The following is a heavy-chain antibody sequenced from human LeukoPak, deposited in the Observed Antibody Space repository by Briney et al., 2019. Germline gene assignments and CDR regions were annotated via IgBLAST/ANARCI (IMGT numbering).Heavy chain of an antibody. J-gene: IGHJ5*02. CDR1: GGSISSYY. Sequence: SETLSLTCTVSGGSISSYYWSWIRQPPGKGLEWIGYIYYSGSTNYNPPLKSRVTISVDTSKNQFSLKLSSVTAADTAVYYCARVRPPGWFDPWGQGTLVTVSS. D-gene: IGHD3-10*01. CDR2: IYYSGST. CDR3: ARVRPPGWFDP. V-gene: IGHV4-59*01.